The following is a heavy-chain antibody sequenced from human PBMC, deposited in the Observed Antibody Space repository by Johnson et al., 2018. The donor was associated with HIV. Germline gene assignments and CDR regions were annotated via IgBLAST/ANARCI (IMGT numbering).Heavy chain of an antibody. CDR2: ISYDGSNK. CDR3: ARVATFGVVISDGFDI. Sequence: QVQLVESGGGVVQPGRSLRLSCAASGFTFSSYAMHWVRQAPGKVLEWVAVISYDGSNKYYADSVKGRFTISRDNSKNTLYLQMNSLRSEDTAVYYCARVATFGVVISDGFDIWGQGTMVTVSS. V-gene: IGHV3-30*04. D-gene: IGHD3-3*01. CDR1: GFTFSSYA. J-gene: IGHJ3*02.